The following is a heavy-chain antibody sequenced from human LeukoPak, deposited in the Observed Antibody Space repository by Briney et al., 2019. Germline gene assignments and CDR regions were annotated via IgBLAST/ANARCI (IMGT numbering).Heavy chain of an antibody. D-gene: IGHD4-17*01. CDR2: ISSSSSYI. V-gene: IGHV3-21*04. J-gene: IGHJ4*02. Sequence: PGGSLRLSCAASGFTFSSYSMNWVRQAPGKGLEWVSSISSSSSYIYYADSVKGRFTISRDNAKNSLYLQMNSLRAEDTAVYYCAKDGDYGDYVNYFDYWGQETLVTVSS. CDR1: GFTFSSYS. CDR3: AKDGDYGDYVNYFDY.